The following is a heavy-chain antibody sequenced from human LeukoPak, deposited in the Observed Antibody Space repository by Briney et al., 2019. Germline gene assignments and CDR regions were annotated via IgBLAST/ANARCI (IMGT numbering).Heavy chain of an antibody. CDR3: ARTVGTYYDSSGYYQWYYYYYYYMDV. D-gene: IGHD3-22*01. CDR1: GYTFTSYY. CDR2: INPSGGST. Sequence: ASVKVSCKASGYTFTSYYMHWVRQAPGQGLEWMGIINPSGGSTSYAQKFQGRVTMTRDTSTSTAYMELSSLRSEDTAVYYCARTVGTYYDSSGYYQWYYYYYYYMDVWGKGTTVTISS. V-gene: IGHV1-46*01. J-gene: IGHJ6*03.